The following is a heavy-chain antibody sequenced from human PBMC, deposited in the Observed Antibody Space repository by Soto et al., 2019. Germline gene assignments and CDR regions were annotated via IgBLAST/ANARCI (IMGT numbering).Heavy chain of an antibody. CDR2: IFYSGDT. CDR1: GASVNTGDYY. J-gene: IGHJ1*01. CDR3: VGTGTTADF. Sequence: VQLQGSGPGLVKPSQTLSLTCTVSGASVNTGDYYWSYIRQSPGKGLEWLGYIFYSGDTYYNPSLKSRATISLNTSSNQISLTLNSETDADTAVYFCVGTGTTADFWGQGTLVTVSS. V-gene: IGHV4-30-4*01. D-gene: IGHD1-7*01.